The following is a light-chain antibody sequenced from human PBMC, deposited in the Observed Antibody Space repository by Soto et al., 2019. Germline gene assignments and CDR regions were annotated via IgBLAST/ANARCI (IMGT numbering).Light chain of an antibody. CDR1: QSVISTF. J-gene: IGKJ2*01. CDR2: GAS. Sequence: EIVLTQSPGTLSLSPGERATLSCRASQSVISTFSAWYQQKPGQAPRLLIYGASNRATDIPDRFSASGSGTDFTLTISRLEPEDFAVYYCQQYQSSPPTFTFGQGTKLEI. V-gene: IGKV3-20*01. CDR3: QQYQSSPPTFT.